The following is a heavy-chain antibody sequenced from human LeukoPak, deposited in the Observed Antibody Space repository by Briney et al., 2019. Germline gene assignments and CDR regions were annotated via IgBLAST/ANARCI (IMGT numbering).Heavy chain of an antibody. V-gene: IGHV4-59*12. CDR1: GGSISSYY. CDR3: ARGRGLYYYYGMDV. Sequence: SETLSLTCTVSGGSISSYYWSWIRQPPGKGLEWIGYIYYSGSTNYNPSLKSRVTISVDTSKNQFSLKLSSVTAADTAVYYCARGRGLYYYYGMDVWGQGTTVTVSS. CDR2: IYYSGST. J-gene: IGHJ6*02.